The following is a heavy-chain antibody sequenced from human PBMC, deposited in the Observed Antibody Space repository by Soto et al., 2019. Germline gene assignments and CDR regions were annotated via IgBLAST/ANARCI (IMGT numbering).Heavy chain of an antibody. J-gene: IGHJ6*03. Sequence: LSLTCTVSGGSISSYYWSWIRQPPGKGLEWIGYIYYSGSTNYNPSLKSRVTISVDTSKNQFSLKLSSVTAADTAVYYCARSGGDYYYIWGSYRSPGFYMDVWGKGTTVTVSS. V-gene: IGHV4-59*08. CDR1: GGSISSYY. CDR3: ARSGGDYYYIWGSYRSPGFYMDV. CDR2: IYYSGST. D-gene: IGHD3-16*02.